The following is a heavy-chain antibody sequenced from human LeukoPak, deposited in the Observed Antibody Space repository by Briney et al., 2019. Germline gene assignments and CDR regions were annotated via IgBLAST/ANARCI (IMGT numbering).Heavy chain of an antibody. CDR3: ATRPGGSTWHGVFDF. CDR2: IYTSGST. Sequence: PSQTLSLTCTVSGGSISSYYWSWIRQPAGKGLEWIGRIYTSGSTNYNPSLKSRVTMSLDTSKNQFSLKLSSVTAADTALYYCATRPGGSTWHGVFDFWSRGTLVTVSS. V-gene: IGHV4-4*07. CDR1: GGSISSYY. J-gene: IGHJ4*02. D-gene: IGHD6-13*01.